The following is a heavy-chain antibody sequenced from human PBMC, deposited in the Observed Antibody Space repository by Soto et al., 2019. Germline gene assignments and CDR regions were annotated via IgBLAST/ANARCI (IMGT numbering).Heavy chain of an antibody. CDR2: INAGNGNT. Sequence: QVQLVQSGAEVKKPGASVKVSCKASGYTFTSYAMHWVRQAPGQRHEWMGWINAGNGNTKYSQKLQGRVTITRDTSASTAYMELSSLRSEDTAVYYCARDPGYSYGYNWGQGTLVTVSS. V-gene: IGHV1-3*01. D-gene: IGHD5-18*01. CDR1: GYTFTSYA. CDR3: ARDPGYSYGYN. J-gene: IGHJ4*02.